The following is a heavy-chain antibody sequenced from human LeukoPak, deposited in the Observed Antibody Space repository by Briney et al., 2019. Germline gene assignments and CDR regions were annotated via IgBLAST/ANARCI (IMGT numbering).Heavy chain of an antibody. CDR3: TKDGLRGYDFDY. D-gene: IGHD5-12*01. Sequence: GGSLRLSCAASGFTFRNYAMSWVRQAPGKGLEWVSNILNSGDTTNYADSVRGRFTVSRDNSKNTLYLQMDSLRADDTAVYYCTKDGLRGYDFDYWGQGPLVTVSS. J-gene: IGHJ4*02. CDR2: ILNSGDTT. V-gene: IGHV3-23*01. CDR1: GFTFRNYA.